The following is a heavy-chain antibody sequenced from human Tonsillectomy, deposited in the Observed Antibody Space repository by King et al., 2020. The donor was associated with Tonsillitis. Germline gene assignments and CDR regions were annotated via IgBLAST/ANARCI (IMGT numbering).Heavy chain of an antibody. CDR2: ISYDGSNK. CDR3: AKDLLYSGYEQYNWFDP. D-gene: IGHD5-12*01. J-gene: IGHJ5*02. V-gene: IGHV3-30*18. CDR1: GFTFSSYG. Sequence: VQLVESGGGVVQPGRSLRLSCAASGFTFSSYGMHWVRQAPGKGLEWVAVISYDGSNKYYADSVKGRFTISRDNSKNTLYLQMNSLRAEDTAVYYCAKDLLYSGYEQYNWFDPWGQGTLVTVSS.